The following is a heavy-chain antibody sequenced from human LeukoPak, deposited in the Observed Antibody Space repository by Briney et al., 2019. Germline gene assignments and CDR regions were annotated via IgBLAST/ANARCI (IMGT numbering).Heavy chain of an antibody. CDR2: IYYSGST. CDR1: GGSISSSSYY. V-gene: IGHV4-39*01. Sequence: PSETLSLTCTVSGGSISSSSYYWGWIRQPPGKGLEWIGSIYYSGSTYYNPSLKSRVTISVDTSKNQFSLKLSSVTAADTAVYYCARHFGTSWNYYYYYMDVWGKGTTVTVSS. J-gene: IGHJ6*03. D-gene: IGHD2-2*01. CDR3: ARHFGTSWNYYYYYMDV.